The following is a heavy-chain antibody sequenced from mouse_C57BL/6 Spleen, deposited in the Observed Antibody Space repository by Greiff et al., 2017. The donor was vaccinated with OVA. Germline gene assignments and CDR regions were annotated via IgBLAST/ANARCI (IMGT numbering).Heavy chain of an antibody. D-gene: IGHD2-4*01. CDR2: INPNYGTT. J-gene: IGHJ1*03. V-gene: IGHV1-39*01. CDR1: GYSFTDYN. Sequence: VQLQQSGPELVKPGASVKISCKASGYSFTDYNMNWVKQSNGKSLEWIGVINPNYGTTSYNQKFKGKATLTVDQSSSTAYMQLNSLTSEDSAVYDCARTYDYDPDWYFDVWGTGTTVTVSS. CDR3: ARTYDYDPDWYFDV.